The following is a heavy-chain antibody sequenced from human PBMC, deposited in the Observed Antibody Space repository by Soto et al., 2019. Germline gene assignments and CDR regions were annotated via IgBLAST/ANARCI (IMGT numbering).Heavy chain of an antibody. CDR3: AKTPDSSGYPT. CDR2: INGDGRNT. CDR1: GFIFSSYW. J-gene: IGHJ5*02. V-gene: IGHV3-74*01. Sequence: GGSLRLSCAASGFIFSSYWMHWVRQAPGKGPVWVGRINGDGRNTRYTESVKGRFTISRDNAKNTLYLQMDSLRAEDTAVYYCAKTPDSSGYPTWGQGTLVTVSS. D-gene: IGHD3-22*01.